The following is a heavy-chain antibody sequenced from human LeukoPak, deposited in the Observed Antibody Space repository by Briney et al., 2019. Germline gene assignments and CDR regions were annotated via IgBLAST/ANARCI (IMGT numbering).Heavy chain of an antibody. J-gene: IGHJ3*02. Sequence: SGGSLRLSCAASGFTFSSYWMIWVRQAPGKGLEWVANINQDGSEKNYVDSVKGRFTISRDNANNLLYLQMNSLRAEDTAVYYCARGGSYLSAFDIWGQGTMVTVSS. CDR2: INQDGSEK. CDR1: GFTFSSYW. D-gene: IGHD1-26*01. CDR3: ARGGSYLSAFDI. V-gene: IGHV3-7*03.